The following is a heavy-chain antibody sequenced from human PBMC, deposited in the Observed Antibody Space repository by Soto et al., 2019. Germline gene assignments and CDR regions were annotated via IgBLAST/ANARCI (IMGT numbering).Heavy chain of an antibody. Sequence: EVQLLESGGGLVQPGESLRLSCAASGITFSSYAMNWVRQAPGKGLEWVSRISGSGGITHYADSVKGRFTISRDNSKNTVYLPMNTMRAEHTTICYCPTAVATTFGWFDPWPQGPLVPVSS. V-gene: IGHV3-23*01. CDR1: GITFSSYA. CDR2: ISGSGGIT. D-gene: IGHD1-26*01. CDR3: PTAVATTFGWFDP. J-gene: IGHJ5*02.